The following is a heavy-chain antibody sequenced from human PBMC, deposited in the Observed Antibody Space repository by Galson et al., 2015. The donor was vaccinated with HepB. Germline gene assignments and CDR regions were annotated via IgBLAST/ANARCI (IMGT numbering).Heavy chain of an antibody. Sequence: SVKVSCKASGGTFSGYAISWVRQAPGQGLEWMGGIIPIFGTANYAQKFQGRVTITADKSTSTAYMELSSLRSEDTAVYYCARGTSGYCSSTSCYSHWFDPWGQGTLVTVSS. CDR1: GGTFSGYA. D-gene: IGHD2-2*02. V-gene: IGHV1-69*06. CDR2: IIPIFGTA. CDR3: ARGTSGYCSSTSCYSHWFDP. J-gene: IGHJ5*02.